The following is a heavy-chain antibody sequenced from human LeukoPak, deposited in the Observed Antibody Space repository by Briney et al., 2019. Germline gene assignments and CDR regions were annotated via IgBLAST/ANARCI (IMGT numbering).Heavy chain of an antibody. CDR3: ARGGGYYGSGSLHYYYYGMDV. V-gene: IGHV3-48*03. D-gene: IGHD3-10*01. Sequence: GGSLRLSCAASGFTFSQYWMSWVRQAPGKGLEWVSYISSSGNTIYYADSVKGRFTISRDNAKNSLYLQMNSLRAEDTAVYYCARGGGYYGSGSLHYYYYGMDVWGQGTTVTVSS. CDR1: GFTFSQYW. CDR2: ISSSGNTI. J-gene: IGHJ6*02.